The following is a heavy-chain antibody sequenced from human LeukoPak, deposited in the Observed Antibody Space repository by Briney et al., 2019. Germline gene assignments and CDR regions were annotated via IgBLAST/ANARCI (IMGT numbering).Heavy chain of an antibody. CDR3: ARGDSSSWVDY. CDR2: INPNSGGT. J-gene: IGHJ4*02. CDR1: RYTLTGYY. V-gene: IGHV1-2*02. Sequence: GASVNVSCKASRYTLTGYYMHWVRQAPGQGREWMGWINPNSGGTNYAQKFQGRVTMTRDTSISTAYMELSRLRSDDTAVYYCARGDSSSWVDYWGQGTLVTVSS. D-gene: IGHD6-13*01.